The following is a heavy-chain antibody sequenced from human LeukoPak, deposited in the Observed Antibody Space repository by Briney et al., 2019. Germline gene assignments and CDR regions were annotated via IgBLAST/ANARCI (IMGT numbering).Heavy chain of an antibody. CDR2: IWYDGSNK. CDR1: GFTFSSYG. D-gene: IGHD2-8*01. J-gene: IGHJ4*02. Sequence: GGSLRLSCAASGFTFSSYGMHWVRQAPGKGLEWVAVIWYDGSNKYYADSVKVRFTISRDNSKNTLYLQMNSLRVEDTAVYYCAKESGDCTNGVCYPTAFDYWGQGTLVTVSS. V-gene: IGHV3-33*06. CDR3: AKESGDCTNGVCYPTAFDY.